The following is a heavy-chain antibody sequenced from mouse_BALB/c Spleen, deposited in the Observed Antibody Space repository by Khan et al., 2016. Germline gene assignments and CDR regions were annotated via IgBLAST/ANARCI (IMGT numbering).Heavy chain of an antibody. CDR3: ASYYGHFFDY. CDR1: GDSITSGY. D-gene: IGHD1-1*02. CDR2: ISYSGST. V-gene: IGHV3-8*02. Sequence: EVQLQESGPSLVKPSQTLSLTCSVTGDSITSGYWNWIRKFPGNKLEYMGYISYSGSTYYNPSLKSRISITRETSKSQYYLQLNSVTNADTATDYCASYYGHFFDYCGQGTTLTVSS. J-gene: IGHJ2*01.